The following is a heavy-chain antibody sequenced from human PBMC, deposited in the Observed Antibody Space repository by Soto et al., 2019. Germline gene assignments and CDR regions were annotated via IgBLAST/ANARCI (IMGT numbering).Heavy chain of an antibody. D-gene: IGHD6-19*01. V-gene: IGHV4-30-2*01. Sequence: PSETLSLTCAVSGGSISSGGYSWSWIRQPPGKGLEWIGYIYHSGSTYYNPSLKSRVTISVDTSKNQFSLKLSSVTAADTAVYYCARVGGSGWNFDSWGQGILVTVSS. J-gene: IGHJ4*02. CDR1: GGSISSGGYS. CDR3: ARVGGSGWNFDS. CDR2: IYHSGST.